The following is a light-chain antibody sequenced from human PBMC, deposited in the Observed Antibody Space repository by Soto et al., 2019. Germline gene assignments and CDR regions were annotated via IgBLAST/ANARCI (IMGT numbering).Light chain of an antibody. CDR2: DDS. CDR3: QVWDVSTVHYV. J-gene: IGLJ1*01. V-gene: IGLV3-21*02. Sequence: SYDLDPPPSMSVAHGQTARITCGGNNIGSKTVHWYQQKAGQAPVLVVYDDSDRPSGIPERFSGSNSGNTATLTISRVEAGDEADYYCQVWDVSTVHYVFGTGTKVTVL. CDR1: NIGSKT.